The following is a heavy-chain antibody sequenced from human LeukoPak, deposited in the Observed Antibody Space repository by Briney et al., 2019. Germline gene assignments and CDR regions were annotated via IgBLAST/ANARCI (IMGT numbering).Heavy chain of an antibody. CDR2: TYYRSKWYN. Sequence: SQTLSVTCAISGDSVSSKNGTWNWIRQSPSRGLEWLGRTYYRSKWYNDYAEFIQGRITINPDTSKNQFSLQLNSVTAEDTAVYFCARDMGTTGWYTFDYWGQGTLVTVSS. CDR3: ARDMGTTGWYTFDY. J-gene: IGHJ4*02. V-gene: IGHV6-1*01. D-gene: IGHD6-19*01. CDR1: GDSVSSKNGT.